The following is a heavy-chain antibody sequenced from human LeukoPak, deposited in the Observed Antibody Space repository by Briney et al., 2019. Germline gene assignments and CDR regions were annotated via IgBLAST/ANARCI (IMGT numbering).Heavy chain of an antibody. CDR3: TTVGIVVVPAATPTYYYYGMDV. D-gene: IGHD2-2*01. V-gene: IGHV3-15*01. J-gene: IGHJ6*02. CDR2: IKSETDGGTT. CDR1: GFTFSNAW. Sequence: GGSLRLSCAASGFTFSNAWMSWVRQAPGKGLERVGRIKSETDGGTTDYAAPVKGRFTISRDDSKNTLYLQMNSLKTEDTAVYYCTTVGIVVVPAATPTYYYYGMDVWGQGTTVTVSS.